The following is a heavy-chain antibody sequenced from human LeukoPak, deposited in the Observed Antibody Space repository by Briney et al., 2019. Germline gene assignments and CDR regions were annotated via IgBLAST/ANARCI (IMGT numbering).Heavy chain of an antibody. CDR1: GFTFSSYA. Sequence: PGRSLRLSCAASGFTFSSYAMHWVRQAPGKGLEWVAVISYDGSNKYYADSVKGRFTISRDNSKNTLYLQMNSLRAEDTAVYYCASPRVVPAASYYYYYGMDVWGQGTTVTVSS. J-gene: IGHJ6*02. CDR3: ASPRVVPAASYYYYYGMDV. D-gene: IGHD2-2*01. V-gene: IGHV3-30*04. CDR2: ISYDGSNK.